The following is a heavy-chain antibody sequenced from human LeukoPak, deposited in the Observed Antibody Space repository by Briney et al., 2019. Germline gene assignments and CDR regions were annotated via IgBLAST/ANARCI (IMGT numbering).Heavy chain of an antibody. J-gene: IGHJ5*02. V-gene: IGHV4-4*07. CDR2: IYTSGRT. CDR1: GDSINSYY. Sequence: PSETLSLTCTVSGDSINSYYWSWIRQPAGKGLEWIGSIYTSGRTNYNPSLKSRVTMSVDTPKNQFSLQVNSVTPEDTAVYYCARDGPNPGYSNSWFDHWGQGTLVTVSS. D-gene: IGHD2/OR15-2a*01. CDR3: ARDGPNPGYSNSWFDH.